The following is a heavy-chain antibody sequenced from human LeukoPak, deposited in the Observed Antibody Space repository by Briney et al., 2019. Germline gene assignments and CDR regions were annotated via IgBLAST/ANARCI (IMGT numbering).Heavy chain of an antibody. D-gene: IGHD4/OR15-4a*01. V-gene: IGHV3-23*01. Sequence: PGGSLRLSCVMSGFTFSNYAMNWVRQAPGKGLEWVSDISTSSDSTYHIESVRGRFTISRDNSKNTLYLQMNSLRVDDTAVYYCASGLYGGVFDNGGQGTLVTVSS. CDR1: GFTFSNYA. J-gene: IGHJ4*02. CDR3: ASGLYGGVFDN. CDR2: ISTSSDST.